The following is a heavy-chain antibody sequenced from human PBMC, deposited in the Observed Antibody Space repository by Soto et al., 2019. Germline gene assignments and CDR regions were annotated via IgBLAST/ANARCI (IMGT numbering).Heavy chain of an antibody. J-gene: IGHJ5*02. D-gene: IGHD1-26*01. Sequence: QVQLVQSGAEVKQPGSSVKVSCKASGGPFSRYAFTWVRQAPGQGLEWMGGIAPFSATADYAQKFQGRVTITADESSSTAYLELSSLGSEDTAVYFSATSRGAPTWFDPWGQGTLGIVSS. CDR2: IAPFSATA. CDR1: GGPFSRYA. V-gene: IGHV1-69*12. CDR3: ATSRGAPTWFDP.